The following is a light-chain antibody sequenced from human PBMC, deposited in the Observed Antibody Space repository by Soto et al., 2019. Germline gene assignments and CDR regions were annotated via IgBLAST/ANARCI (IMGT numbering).Light chain of an antibody. CDR1: QALSNY. CDR2: SAS. Sequence: DIQFTQSQSVLSASVGDTVNITVRASQALSNYLAWYQQKPGKAPDLLIYSASTLQSGVPSRFSGSGSETEFSLTIRALQPEDFATYYCQQLSRYSLAFGGGTKVDIK. J-gene: IGKJ4*01. CDR3: QQLSRYSLA. V-gene: IGKV1-9*01.